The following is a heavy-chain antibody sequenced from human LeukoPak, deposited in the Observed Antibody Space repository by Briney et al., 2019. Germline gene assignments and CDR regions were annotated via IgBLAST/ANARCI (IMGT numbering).Heavy chain of an antibody. CDR2: TYYSGST. V-gene: IGHV4-39*07. Sequence: SETLSLTCTVSGGSISSSSYYWGWIRQPPGKGLEWIGSTYYSGSTYYNPSLKSRVTISVDTSKNQFSLKLSSVTAADTAVYYCARVEDYYYYGMDVWGQGTTVTVSS. CDR1: GGSISSSSYY. CDR3: ARVEDYYYYGMDV. J-gene: IGHJ6*02.